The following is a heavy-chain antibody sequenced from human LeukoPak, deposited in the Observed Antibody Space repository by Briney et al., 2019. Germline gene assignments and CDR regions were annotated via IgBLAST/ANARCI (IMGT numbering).Heavy chain of an antibody. Sequence: ASVKVSCKASGYTFTSYGISWVRQAPGQGLEWMGWISAYNGNTNYAQKLQGRVTMTTDTSTSTAYMELRSLRSDDTAVYYCARDLTESGTPLGWFDPWGQGTLVTVSS. J-gene: IGHJ5*02. CDR3: ARDLTESGTPLGWFDP. CDR1: GYTFTSYG. V-gene: IGHV1-18*01. CDR2: ISAYNGNT. D-gene: IGHD1-26*01.